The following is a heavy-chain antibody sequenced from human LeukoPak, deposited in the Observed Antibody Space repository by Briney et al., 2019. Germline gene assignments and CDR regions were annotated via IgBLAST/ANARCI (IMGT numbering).Heavy chain of an antibody. Sequence: ASVKVSCKTSGYTFTNYGISWVRQAPGQGLEWMGWISAYNGNTNYAQKLQGRVTMTTDTSTSTAYMELRSLRSDDTAVYYCARALCGGDCYHFDYWGLGTLVTVSS. V-gene: IGHV1-18*01. CDR2: ISAYNGNT. J-gene: IGHJ4*02. CDR3: ARALCGGDCYHFDY. D-gene: IGHD2-21*02. CDR1: GYTFTNYG.